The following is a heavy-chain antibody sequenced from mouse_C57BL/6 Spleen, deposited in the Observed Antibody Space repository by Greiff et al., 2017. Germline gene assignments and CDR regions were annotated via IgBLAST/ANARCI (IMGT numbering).Heavy chain of an antibody. CDR2: IRSKSSNYAT. CDR1: GFTFNTYA. J-gene: IGHJ1*03. D-gene: IGHD1-1*01. CDR3: VRGGWEYYGSSPHWYSEV. Sequence: EVMLVESGGGLVQPKGSLKLSCAASGFTFNTYAMHWVRQAPGKGLEWVARIRSKSSNYATYYADTVKDRFTISRDDSQSMLYLQMNNLKTEDTATYYCVRGGWEYYGSSPHWYSEVCGTETTGTVSS. V-gene: IGHV10-3*01.